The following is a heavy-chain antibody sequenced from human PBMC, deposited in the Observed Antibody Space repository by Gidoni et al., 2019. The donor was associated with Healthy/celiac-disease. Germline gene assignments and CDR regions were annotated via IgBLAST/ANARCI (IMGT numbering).Heavy chain of an antibody. J-gene: IGHJ3*02. CDR2: IYYSGST. CDR3: ATTVGAQTNDAFDI. Sequence: QLQLQESGPGLVKPSETLSLTCTVSGGSISSSSYYWGWLRQPPGKGLEWIGSIYYSGSTYYNPSLKSRVTISVDTSKNQFSLKLSSVTAADTAVYYCATTVGAQTNDAFDIWGQGTMVTVSS. D-gene: IGHD1-26*01. V-gene: IGHV4-39*01. CDR1: GGSISSSSYY.